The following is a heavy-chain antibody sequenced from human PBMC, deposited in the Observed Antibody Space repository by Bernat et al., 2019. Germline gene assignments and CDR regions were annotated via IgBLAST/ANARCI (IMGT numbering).Heavy chain of an antibody. CDR3: AKDHLAGWGELRTGDAFDI. V-gene: IGHV3-30*18. CDR2: ISYDGSNK. D-gene: IGHD1-26*01. CDR1: GFTFSSYG. Sequence: QVQLVESGGGEVQPGRSLRLSCAASGFTFSSYGMHWVRQAPGKGLEWVAVISYDGSNKYYADSVKGRFTISRDNSKNTLYLQMNSLRAEDTAVYYCAKDHLAGWGELRTGDAFDIWGQGTMVTVSS. J-gene: IGHJ3*02.